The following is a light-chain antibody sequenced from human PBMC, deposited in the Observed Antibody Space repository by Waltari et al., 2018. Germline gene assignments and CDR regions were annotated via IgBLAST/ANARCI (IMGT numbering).Light chain of an antibody. CDR1: SNDVGAYNY. CDR3: SSYTTTNTVV. CDR2: EVN. V-gene: IGLV2-14*01. Sequence: QSALTQPAPVSGSPGQSITIYCTGSSNDVGAYNYVSWYQQHPGKAPKLIIYEVNNRPSGISNRFSGSHSGNTASLTISGLQADDEAYYHCSSYTTTNTVVFGGGTTLTVL. J-gene: IGLJ2*01.